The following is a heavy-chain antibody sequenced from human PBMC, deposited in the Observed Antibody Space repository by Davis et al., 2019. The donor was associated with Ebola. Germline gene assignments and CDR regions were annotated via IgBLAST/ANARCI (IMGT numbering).Heavy chain of an antibody. CDR2: ISAYNGNT. D-gene: IGHD2-15*01. J-gene: IGHJ4*02. CDR1: CSTFTSYS. V-gene: IGHV1-18*04. CDR3: ARGDCSGGSCYSPDY. Sequence: ASVKVSCKASCSTFTSYSISWVRQAPGQGLEWMGWISAYNGNTNYAQKLQGRVTMTTDTSTSTAYMELRSLRSDDTAVYYCARGDCSGGSCYSPDYWGQGTLVTVSS.